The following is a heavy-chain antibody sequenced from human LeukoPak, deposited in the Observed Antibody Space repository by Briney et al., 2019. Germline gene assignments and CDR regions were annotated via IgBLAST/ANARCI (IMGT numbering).Heavy chain of an antibody. D-gene: IGHD3-3*01. J-gene: IGHJ4*02. CDR3: ARDFAGRGAHTTIFGVVINYYFDY. CDR1: GFTFSSYA. V-gene: IGHV3-30-3*01. Sequence: GGSLRLSCAASGFTFSSYAMDWVRQAPGKGLEWVAVISYDGSNKYYADSVKGRFTISRDNSKNTLYLQMNSLRAEDTAVYYCARDFAGRGAHTTIFGVVINYYFDYWGQGTLVTVSS. CDR2: ISYDGSNK.